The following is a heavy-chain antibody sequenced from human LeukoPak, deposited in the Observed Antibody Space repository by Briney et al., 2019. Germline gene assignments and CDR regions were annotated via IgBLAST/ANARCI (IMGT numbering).Heavy chain of an antibody. CDR2: ISAYNGNT. V-gene: IGHV1-18*01. CDR1: GYTFTSYG. CDR3: ATTSTLGYDSSGYYFDY. D-gene: IGHD3-22*01. J-gene: IGHJ4*02. Sequence: ASVKVSCKASGYTFTSYGISWVRQAPGQGLEWMGWISAYNGNTNYAQKLQGRVTTTTDTSTSTAYMELRSLRSDDTAVYYCATTSTLGYDSSGYYFDYWGQGTLVTVSS.